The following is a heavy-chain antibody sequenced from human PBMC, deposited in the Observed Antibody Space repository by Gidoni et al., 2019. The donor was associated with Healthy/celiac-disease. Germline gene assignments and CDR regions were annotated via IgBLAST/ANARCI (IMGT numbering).Heavy chain of an antibody. CDR3: AQVTGSELLWFGESLPNYFDY. J-gene: IGHJ4*02. D-gene: IGHD3-10*01. Sequence: EVQLLESGGGLVQPGGSLRLSCAASGITFSSSAMSWVRQAPGKGLGGVSSISGSGGSTYYADSVKGRFTISRDNSKNTLYLKMNSLRAEDTAVYYCAQVTGSELLWFGESLPNYFDYWGQGTLVTVSS. CDR2: ISGSGGST. CDR1: GITFSSSA. V-gene: IGHV3-23*01.